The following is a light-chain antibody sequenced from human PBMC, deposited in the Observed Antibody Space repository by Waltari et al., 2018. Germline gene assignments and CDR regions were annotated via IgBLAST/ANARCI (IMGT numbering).Light chain of an antibody. Sequence: IVLTQSPGTLSLSPGVRATLSCRASQSVKSNYVAWYQHKPGQAPRLLIYSASARATGIPDRFSGSGSETDFTLTISRLEPEDFAVYYCQQYGTTSFTFGPGTKVDIK. CDR2: SAS. V-gene: IGKV3-20*01. CDR3: QQYGTTSFT. J-gene: IGKJ3*01. CDR1: QSVKSNY.